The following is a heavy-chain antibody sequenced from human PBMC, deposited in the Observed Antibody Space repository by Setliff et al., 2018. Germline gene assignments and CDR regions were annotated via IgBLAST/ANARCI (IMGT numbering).Heavy chain of an antibody. V-gene: IGHV7-4-1*02. Sequence: ASVKVSCKASGYTFTTYAISWMRQAPGQVLEWMGWINTKTGNPTYAQDFTGRLVFSLDTSVNTAFVQISSLKAEDTAVYYCARDGGNGVDYWGQGTLVTVSS. D-gene: IGHD4-4*01. CDR1: GYTFTTYA. CDR2: INTKTGNP. J-gene: IGHJ4*02. CDR3: ARDGGNGVDY.